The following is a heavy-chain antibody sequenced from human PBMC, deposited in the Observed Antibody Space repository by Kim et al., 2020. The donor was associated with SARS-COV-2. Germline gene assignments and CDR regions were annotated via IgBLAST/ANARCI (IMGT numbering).Heavy chain of an antibody. D-gene: IGHD3-9*01. V-gene: IGHV4-59*08. CDR3: ARHGASYYDILTGYDVGGGMDV. J-gene: IGHJ6*02. Sequence: SETLSLTCTVSGGSISSYYWSWIRQPPGKGLEWIGYIYYSGSTNYNPSPKSRVTISVDTSKNQFSLKLSSVTAADTAVYYCARHGASYYDILTGYDVGGGMDVWGQGTTVTVSS. CDR1: GGSISSYY. CDR2: IYYSGST.